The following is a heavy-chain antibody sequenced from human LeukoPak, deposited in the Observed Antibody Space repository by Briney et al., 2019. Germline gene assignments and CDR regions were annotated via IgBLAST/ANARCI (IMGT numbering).Heavy chain of an antibody. CDR3: AKDRGNYYDSSGYSF. J-gene: IGHJ4*02. Sequence: GGSLRLSSAASGFTFSSYAMSWVRQAPGKGLEWVSAISGSGGSTYYADSLKGRFTISRDNTKNTLYLQLNFLSAEDTAVYYCAKDRGNYYDSSGYSFWGQGTLVTVSS. CDR1: GFTFSSYA. V-gene: IGHV3-23*01. CDR2: ISGSGGST. D-gene: IGHD3-22*01.